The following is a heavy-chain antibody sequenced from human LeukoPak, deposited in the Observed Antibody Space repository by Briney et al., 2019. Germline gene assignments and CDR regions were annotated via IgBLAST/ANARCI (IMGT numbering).Heavy chain of an antibody. V-gene: IGHV1-69*13. Sequence: SVNVSCKASGGTFSSYAISWLRQAPGQGLEWMGGIIPIFGTANYAQKFQGRVTITADESTSTAYMELSSLRSEDTAVYYCAIGPMGYQLLLARFDYWGQGTLVTVSS. CDR1: GGTFSSYA. J-gene: IGHJ4*02. CDR2: IIPIFGTA. CDR3: AIGPMGYQLLLARFDY. D-gene: IGHD2-2*01.